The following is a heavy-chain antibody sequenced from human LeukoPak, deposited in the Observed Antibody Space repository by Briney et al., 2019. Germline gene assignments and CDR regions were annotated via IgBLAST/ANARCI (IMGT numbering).Heavy chain of an antibody. CDR2: ISYDGSNK. Sequence: PGGSLRLSCAASGFSFNNYGMHWVRQAPGKGLEWVAVISYDGSNKYYADSVKGRFTISRDNSKNTLYLQMNSLRAEDTAVYYCAKDVSGDGYILDLWGRGTLVTVSS. CDR1: GFSFNNYG. D-gene: IGHD5-24*01. CDR3: AKDVSGDGYILDL. V-gene: IGHV3-30*18. J-gene: IGHJ2*01.